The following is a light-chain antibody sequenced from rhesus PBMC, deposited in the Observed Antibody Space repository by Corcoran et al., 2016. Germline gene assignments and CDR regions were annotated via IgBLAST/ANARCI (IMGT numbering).Light chain of an antibody. CDR2: KTS. J-gene: IGKJ4*01. CDR3: QQYNCAPLT. V-gene: IGKV1-21*01. CDR1: QGISSW. Sequence: DIQMTQSPSSLSASVGDRVTITCRASQGISSWLAWYQQKPGKAPKLLISKTSSLQSGVPSRCSGSGAGTDVTRTSSSLQPEDCATYYCQQYNCAPLTFGGGTKVEIK.